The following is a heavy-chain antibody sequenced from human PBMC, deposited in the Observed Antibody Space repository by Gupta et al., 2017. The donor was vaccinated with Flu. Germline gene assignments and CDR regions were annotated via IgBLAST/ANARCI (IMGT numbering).Heavy chain of an antibody. CDR3: AKDQREYCSGGDCYPQILDF. D-gene: IGHD2-15*01. Sequence: QVQLVESGGGVVQPGRSLRLSCEASGFIFSAYGIHWVSEAPVKGLEWVAVISYDGSYKYYGDSVKGRFTISRDNSKNTLYLQMNSLRLDDTAVYYCAKDQREYCSGGDCYPQILDFWGQGSLVTVSP. J-gene: IGHJ4*02. CDR1: GFIFSAYG. CDR2: ISYDGSYK. V-gene: IGHV3-30*18.